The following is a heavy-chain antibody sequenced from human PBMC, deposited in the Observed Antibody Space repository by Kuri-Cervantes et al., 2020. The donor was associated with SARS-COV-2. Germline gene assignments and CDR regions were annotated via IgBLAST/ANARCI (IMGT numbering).Heavy chain of an antibody. CDR3: ARGNSGWYEWAFDY. Sequence: GESLKISCAASGFTFSSYWMSWVRQAPGKGLEWVANIKQDGSEKYYVDSVKGRFTISRDNAKNSLYLQMNSLRAEDTAVYYCARGNSGWYEWAFDYWGQGTLVTVSS. V-gene: IGHV3-7*03. CDR1: GFTFSSYW. D-gene: IGHD6-19*01. CDR2: IKQDGSEK. J-gene: IGHJ4*02.